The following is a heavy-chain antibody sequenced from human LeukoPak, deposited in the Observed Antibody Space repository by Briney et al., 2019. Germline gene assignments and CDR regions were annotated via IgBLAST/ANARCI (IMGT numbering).Heavy chain of an antibody. CDR2: IYDSGST. D-gene: IGHD3-22*01. CDR1: GGSISSYY. CDR3: AKDFSSGYYYDY. Sequence: SETLSLTCTVSGGSISSYYWSWIRQPPGKGLEWIGYIYDSGSTNYNPSLKSRVTISVDTSKNQFSLKLSSVTAADTAVYYCAKDFSSGYYYDYWGQGTLVTVSS. V-gene: IGHV4-59*01. J-gene: IGHJ4*02.